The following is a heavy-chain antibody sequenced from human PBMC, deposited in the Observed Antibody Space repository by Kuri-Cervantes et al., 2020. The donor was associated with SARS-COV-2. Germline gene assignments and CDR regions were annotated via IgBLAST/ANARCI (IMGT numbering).Heavy chain of an antibody. D-gene: IGHD3-22*01. CDR3: ARGDNYYDSSGHDY. J-gene: IGHJ4*02. Sequence: GESLKISCAASGITFSNYGMHWVRQAPGKGLEWVAVISYDGSNKYYADSVKGRFTISRDNSKNTLYLQMNSLRAEDTAVYYCARGDNYYDSSGHDYWGQGTLVTVSS. CDR1: GITFSNYG. CDR2: ISYDGSNK. V-gene: IGHV3-30*03.